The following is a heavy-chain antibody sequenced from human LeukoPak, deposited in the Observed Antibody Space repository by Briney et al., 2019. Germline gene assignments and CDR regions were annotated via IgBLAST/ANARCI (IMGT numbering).Heavy chain of an antibody. V-gene: IGHV4-4*07. CDR3: ARDQSKLLSMVRGVTTFNWFDP. Sequence: SETLSLTCTVSGGSISSYYWSWIRQPAGKGLEWIGRIYTSGSTNYNPSLKSRVTMSVDTSKNQFSLKLSSVTAADTAVYYCARDQSKLLSMVRGVTTFNWFDPWGQGTLVTVSS. D-gene: IGHD3-10*01. J-gene: IGHJ5*02. CDR1: GGSISSYY. CDR2: IYTSGST.